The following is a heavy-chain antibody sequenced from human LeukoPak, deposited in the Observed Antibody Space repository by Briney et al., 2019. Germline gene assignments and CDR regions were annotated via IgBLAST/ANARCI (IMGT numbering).Heavy chain of an antibody. CDR2: ISSSSSYI. Sequence: KSGGSLRLSCAASGFTFSNYAMNWVRQAPGKGLEWVSSISSSSSYIYYADSVKGRFTISRDNAKNSLYLQMNSLRAEDTAVYYCARSGGDDYGASNWFDPWGQGTLVTVSS. CDR3: ARSGGDDYGASNWFDP. CDR1: GFTFSNYA. D-gene: IGHD4-17*01. J-gene: IGHJ5*02. V-gene: IGHV3-21*01.